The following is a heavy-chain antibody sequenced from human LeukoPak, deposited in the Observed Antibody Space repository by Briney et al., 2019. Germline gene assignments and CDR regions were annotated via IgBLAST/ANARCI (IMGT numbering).Heavy chain of an antibody. V-gene: IGHV3-7*01. CDR2: IKQDGSEK. CDR3: ASLVVVVAASDY. Sequence: GGSLRLSCAASGFTFSSYWMSWVRQAPGKGLEWVANIKQDGSEKHYVDSVKGRFTISRGNAKNSLYLQMNSLRAEDTAVYYCASLVVVVAASDYWGQGTLVTVSS. CDR1: GFTFSSYW. J-gene: IGHJ4*02. D-gene: IGHD2-15*01.